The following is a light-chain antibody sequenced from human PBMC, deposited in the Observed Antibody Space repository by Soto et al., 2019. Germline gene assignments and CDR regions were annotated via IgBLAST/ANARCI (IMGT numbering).Light chain of an antibody. V-gene: IGKV1-39*01. Sequence: IQLTQSPSSLSASVGARVTITCRASQGIRSYLAWYQQKPGKAPKLLXYXSSSLQSGVPSRFSGSGSGTDFTLTISSLQPEDFATYYCQQSYSTPWTFGQGTKVDIK. CDR2: XSS. CDR3: QQSYSTPWT. J-gene: IGKJ1*01. CDR1: QGIRSY.